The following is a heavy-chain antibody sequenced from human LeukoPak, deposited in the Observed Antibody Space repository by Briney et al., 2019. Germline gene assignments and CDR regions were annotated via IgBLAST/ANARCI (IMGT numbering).Heavy chain of an antibody. D-gene: IGHD5-12*01. Sequence: GGSLRLSCAASGFTFSSYEMNWVRQAPGKGLEWVSYISSSGSTIYYADSVKGRFTISRDNAKNSLYLQMNSLRAEDTAVYYCARARYGGYSLGKGVDYWGQGTLVTVSS. J-gene: IGHJ4*02. CDR3: ARARYGGYSLGKGVDY. CDR2: ISSSGSTI. CDR1: GFTFSSYE. V-gene: IGHV3-48*03.